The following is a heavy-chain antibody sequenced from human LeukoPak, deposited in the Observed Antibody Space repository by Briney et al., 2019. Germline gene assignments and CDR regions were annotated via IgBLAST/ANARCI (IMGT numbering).Heavy chain of an antibody. J-gene: IGHJ4*02. D-gene: IGHD6-13*01. CDR3: ATQFGYSSSWYEDDY. Sequence: SETLSLTCTVSGGSISSSSYYWGWIRQPPGKGLEWIGSIYHSGSTYYNPSLKSRVTISVDTSKNQFSLKLSSVTAADTAVYYCATQFGYSSSWYEDDYWGQGTLVTVSS. CDR2: IYHSGST. CDR1: GGSISSSSYY. V-gene: IGHV4-39*01.